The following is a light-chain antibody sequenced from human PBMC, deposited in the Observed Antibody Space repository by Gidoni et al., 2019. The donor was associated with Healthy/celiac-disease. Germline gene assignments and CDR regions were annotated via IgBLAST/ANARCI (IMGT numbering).Light chain of an antibody. Sequence: QSVLPQPPSASGTPGQRVTISCSGISSNIGSTTVHWYQQPPGTAPKLLIYSNNQRPSGVPDRFSGSKSGTSASLAISGLQSEDEDDYYCAAWDDSLKGVFGGGTKLTVL. CDR2: SNN. CDR1: SSNIGSTT. V-gene: IGLV1-44*01. J-gene: IGLJ2*01. CDR3: AAWDDSLKGV.